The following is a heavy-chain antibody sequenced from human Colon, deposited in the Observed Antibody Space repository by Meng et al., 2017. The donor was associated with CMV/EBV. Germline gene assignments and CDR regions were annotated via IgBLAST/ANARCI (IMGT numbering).Heavy chain of an antibody. CDR2: IYYSGST. CDR1: GGSISSSSYY. Sequence: SQTLSLTCTVSGGSISSSSYYWGWIRQPPGKGLEWIGSIYYSGSTYYNPSLKSRVTISVDTSKNQFSLKLSSVTAADTAVYYCARGGFWSGYYTGSWFDPWGQGTLVTVSS. J-gene: IGHJ5*02. CDR3: ARGGFWSGYYTGSWFDP. D-gene: IGHD3-3*01. V-gene: IGHV4-39*07.